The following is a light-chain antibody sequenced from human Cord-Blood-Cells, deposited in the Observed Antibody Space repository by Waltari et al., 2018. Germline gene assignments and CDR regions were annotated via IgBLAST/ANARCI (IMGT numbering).Light chain of an antibody. CDR2: QDS. J-gene: IGLJ1*01. CDR1: KLGDKY. V-gene: IGLV3-1*01. Sequence: SYELTQPPSVSVYPGQTASITCSGDKLGDKYACWYQQKPGQSPVLVIYQDSKRPSGIPERFSGSNSGNTATLTISGTQAMDEADYYYQAWDSSTYVFGTGTKVTVL. CDR3: QAWDSSTYV.